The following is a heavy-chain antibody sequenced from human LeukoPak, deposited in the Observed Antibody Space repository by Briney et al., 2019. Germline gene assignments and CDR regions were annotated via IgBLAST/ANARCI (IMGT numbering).Heavy chain of an antibody. J-gene: IGHJ5*02. CDR3: AKDEYSSSWYSPGFNWFDP. Sequence: PGRSLRLSCAASGFTFSDYGMHWVRQAPGKGLEWVAVISYDGSNKYYADSVKGRFTISRDNSKNTLYLQMNSLRAEDTAVYYCAKDEYSSSWYSPGFNWFDPWGQGTLVTVSS. D-gene: IGHD6-13*01. V-gene: IGHV3-30*18. CDR1: GFTFSDYG. CDR2: ISYDGSNK.